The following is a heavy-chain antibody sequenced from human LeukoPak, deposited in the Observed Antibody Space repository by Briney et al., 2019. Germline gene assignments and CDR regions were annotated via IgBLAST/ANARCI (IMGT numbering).Heavy chain of an antibody. D-gene: IGHD4-17*01. CDR2: IYTNGNT. Sequence: PSETLSLTCIISGGSIRSYYWNWIRQSAGKGLEWIGRIYTNGNTNYNPSLKSRVTMSVDTSKNQFSLNLTSVTAADTAVYYCARGDYGDLGYFDYWGQGTLVTVSS. J-gene: IGHJ4*02. CDR1: GGSIRSYY. V-gene: IGHV4-4*07. CDR3: ARGDYGDLGYFDY.